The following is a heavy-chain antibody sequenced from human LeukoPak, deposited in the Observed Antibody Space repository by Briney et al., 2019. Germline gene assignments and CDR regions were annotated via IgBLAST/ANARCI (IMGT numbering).Heavy chain of an antibody. CDR1: GGTFASYA. CDR2: IIPICGTV. D-gene: IGHD5-18*01. V-gene: IGHV1-69*05. Sequence: SVKVSCKASGGTFASYAISWVRQAPGQGLEWMGWIIPICGTVNYAQKFQGRVTMTTDESTSTAYMELSSLRSEDTAVYYCARVSTEVDTAMAVFDYWGQGTLVTVSS. J-gene: IGHJ4*02. CDR3: ARVSTEVDTAMAVFDY.